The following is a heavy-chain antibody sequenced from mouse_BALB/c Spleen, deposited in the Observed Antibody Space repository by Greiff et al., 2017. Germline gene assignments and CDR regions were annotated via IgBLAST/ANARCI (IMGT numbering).Heavy chain of an antibody. CDR1: GYTFTSYT. J-gene: IGHJ1*01. CDR2: INPSSGYT. V-gene: IGHV1-4*01. D-gene: IGHD1-1*01. Sequence: QVQLKESGAELARPGASVKMSCKASGYTFTSYTMHWVKQRPGQGLEWIGYINPSSGYTNYNQKFKDKATLTADKSSSTAYMQLSSLTSEDSAVYYCARYYYGSSYWYFDVWGAGTTGNVSS. CDR3: ARYYYGSSYWYFDV.